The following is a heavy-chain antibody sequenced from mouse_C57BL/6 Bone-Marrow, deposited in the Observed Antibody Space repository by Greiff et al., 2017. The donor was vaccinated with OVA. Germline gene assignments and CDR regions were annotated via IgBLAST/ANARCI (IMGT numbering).Heavy chain of an antibody. CDR1: GFNIKDDY. J-gene: IGHJ4*01. D-gene: IGHD2-3*01. CDR3: TTFDGYYGNAMDY. V-gene: IGHV14-4*01. Sequence: EVKVVESGAELVRPGASVKLSCTASGFNIKDDYMHWVKQRPEQGLEWIGWIDPENGDTEYASKFQGKATITADTSSNTAYLQLSSLTSEDTAVYYCTTFDGYYGNAMDYWGQGTSVTVSS. CDR2: IDPENGDT.